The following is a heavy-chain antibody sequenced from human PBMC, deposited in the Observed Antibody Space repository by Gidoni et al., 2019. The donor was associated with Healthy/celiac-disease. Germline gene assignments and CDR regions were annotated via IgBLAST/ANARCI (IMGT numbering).Heavy chain of an antibody. J-gene: IGHJ4*02. CDR3: ARVDSSGWFVV. CDR1: GFTFSSYS. Sequence: EVQLVESGGGLVKPGGSLRLSCAASGFTFSSYSMNWVRQAPGKGLAVVSSISSSRSYIYYADSVKGRFTISRDNAKNSLYRQMNSLRAEDTAVYYCARVDSSGWFVVWGQGTLVTVSS. CDR2: ISSSRSYI. V-gene: IGHV3-21*01. D-gene: IGHD6-19*01.